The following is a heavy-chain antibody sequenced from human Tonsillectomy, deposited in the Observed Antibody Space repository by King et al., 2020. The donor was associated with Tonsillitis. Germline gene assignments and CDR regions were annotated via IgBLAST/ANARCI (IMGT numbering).Heavy chain of an antibody. CDR3: ARHLSSGGPYFQH. J-gene: IGHJ1*01. D-gene: IGHD6-19*01. V-gene: IGHV4-59*08. Sequence: QLQESGPGLVKPSETLSLTCTVSGGSISSYYWSWIRQPPGKGLEWIGYIYYSGSTNYNPSLKSRVTISVDTSKTQFSLKLSSVTAADTAVYYCARHLSSGGPYFQHWGQGTLVTVSS. CDR1: GGSISSYY. CDR2: IYYSGST.